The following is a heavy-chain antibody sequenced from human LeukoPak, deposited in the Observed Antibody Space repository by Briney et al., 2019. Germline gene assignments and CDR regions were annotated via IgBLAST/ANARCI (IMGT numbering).Heavy chain of an antibody. J-gene: IGHJ1*01. V-gene: IGHV3-21*01. CDR2: ISSSSSYT. Sequence: GGSLRLSCAASGFTFSIYSMNWVRQAPGKGLEWVSSISSSSSYTYYADSVKGRFTISRDNAKNSLYLQVNSLRAEDTAVYYCARDRDSSGWYAQHEYAEYFQHWGQGTLVTVSS. CDR1: GFTFSIYS. CDR3: ARDRDSSGWYAQHEYAEYFQH. D-gene: IGHD6-19*01.